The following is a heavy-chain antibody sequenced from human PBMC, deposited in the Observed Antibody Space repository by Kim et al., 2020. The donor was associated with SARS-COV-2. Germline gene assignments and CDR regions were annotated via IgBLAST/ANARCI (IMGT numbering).Heavy chain of an antibody. V-gene: IGHV3-30*01. J-gene: IGHJ4*02. Sequence: GGSLRLSCAASGFTFSSYAMHWVRQAPGKGLEWLAVISYDGSNKYYADSVKGRFTISRDNSKNTLYLQMNSLRAEDTAVYYCARATVTSRTEFDYWGQGTLVTVSS. CDR2: ISYDGSNK. D-gene: IGHD4-17*01. CDR3: ARATVTSRTEFDY. CDR1: GFTFSSYA.